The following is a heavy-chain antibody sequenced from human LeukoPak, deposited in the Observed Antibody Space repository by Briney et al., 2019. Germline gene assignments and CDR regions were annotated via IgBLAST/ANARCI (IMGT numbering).Heavy chain of an antibody. CDR2: ITYDGSSK. CDR3: VRGDYSTLYYFDY. Sequence: PGRSLRLSCAASGFNFRKYGIHWVRQAPGKGLEWVAVITYDGSSKYYADSVKGRFTISRDDSKNTLYLQMNSLRAEDTAVYYCVRGDYSTLYYFDYWGQGALVTVSS. D-gene: IGHD4-11*01. CDR1: GFNFRKYG. V-gene: IGHV3-30*03. J-gene: IGHJ4*02.